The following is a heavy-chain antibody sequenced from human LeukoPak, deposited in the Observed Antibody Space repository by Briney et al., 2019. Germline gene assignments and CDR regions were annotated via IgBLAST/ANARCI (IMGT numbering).Heavy chain of an antibody. J-gene: IGHJ4*02. CDR2: ISWNSGSI. Sequence: SLRLSCAASGFTSDDYAMHWVRQAPGKGLEWVSGISWNSGSIGYADSVKGRFTISRDNAKNSLYLQMNSLRAEDMALYYCAKEGVAVAGLGLYYFDYWGQGTLVTVSS. CDR1: GFTSDDYA. V-gene: IGHV3-9*02. CDR3: AKEGVAVAGLGLYYFDY. D-gene: IGHD6-19*01.